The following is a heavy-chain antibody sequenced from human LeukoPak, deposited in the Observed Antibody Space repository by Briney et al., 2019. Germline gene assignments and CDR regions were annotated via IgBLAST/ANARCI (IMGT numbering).Heavy chain of an antibody. Sequence: GGSLRLSCAASGFTFSTYTMNWVRQAPGKGPEWVSSIYSSGSYIYYADSVQGRFTISRDNAKNSLYLQMNSLRAEDTALYYCARDRTTVSSPLDYWGQGTLVIVSS. D-gene: IGHD4-17*01. V-gene: IGHV3-21*01. CDR3: ARDRTTVSSPLDY. CDR2: IYSSGSYI. CDR1: GFTFSTYT. J-gene: IGHJ4*02.